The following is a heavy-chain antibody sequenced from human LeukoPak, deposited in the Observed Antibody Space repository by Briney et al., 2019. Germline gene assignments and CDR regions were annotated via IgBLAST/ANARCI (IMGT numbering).Heavy chain of an antibody. D-gene: IGHD3-10*01. CDR1: GGSFSGYY. J-gene: IGHJ4*02. CDR3: ARGSRLLWFGESPLDY. Sequence: PSETLSLTCAVYGGSFSGYYWSWIRQPPGKGLEWIGEINHSGSTNYNPSLKRRVTISVDTSKNQFSLKLSSVTAADTAVYYCARGSRLLWFGESPLDYWGQGTLVTVSS. CDR2: INHSGST. V-gene: IGHV4-34*01.